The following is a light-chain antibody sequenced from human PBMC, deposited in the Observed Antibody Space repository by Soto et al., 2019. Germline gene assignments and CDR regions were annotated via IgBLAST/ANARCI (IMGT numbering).Light chain of an antibody. V-gene: IGKV3-20*01. CDR3: QQYGSSPLT. J-gene: IGKJ4*01. Sequence: PWERATLSCRARQSVSSSYLAWYQQKPGQAPRLLIYGASSRATGIPDRFSGSGSGTDFTLTISRLEPEDFAVYYCQQYGSSPLTFGGGTKVDIK. CDR2: GAS. CDR1: QSVSSSY.